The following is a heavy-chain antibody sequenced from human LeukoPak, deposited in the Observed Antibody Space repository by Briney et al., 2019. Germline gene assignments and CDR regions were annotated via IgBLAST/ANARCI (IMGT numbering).Heavy chain of an antibody. CDR2: INHSGST. D-gene: IGHD5-12*01. V-gene: IGHV4-34*01. J-gene: IGHJ4*02. CDR1: GGSFSGYY. Sequence: PSETLSLTCAVYGGSFSGYYWSWIRQPPGKGLEWIGEINHSGSTNYNPSPKSRVTISVDTSKNQFSPKLSSVTAADTAVYYCARGIQWLRRGGFDYWGQGTLVTVSS. CDR3: ARGIQWLRRGGFDY.